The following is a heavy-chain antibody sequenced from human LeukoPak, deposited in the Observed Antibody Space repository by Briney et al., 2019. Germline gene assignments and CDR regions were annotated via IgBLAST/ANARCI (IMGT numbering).Heavy chain of an antibody. CDR1: GGSFSGYY. CDR3: ARGSGYYGSGSYYEPLYYYGMDV. Sequence: PSETLSLTCAVYGGSFSGYYWSWIRQPPGKGLEWIGEINHSGSTNYNPSLKSRVTISVDTSKNQFSLKLSSVTAADTAVYYCARGSGYYGSGSYYEPLYYYGMDVWGQGTTVTVSS. J-gene: IGHJ6*02. V-gene: IGHV4-34*01. D-gene: IGHD3-10*01. CDR2: INHSGST.